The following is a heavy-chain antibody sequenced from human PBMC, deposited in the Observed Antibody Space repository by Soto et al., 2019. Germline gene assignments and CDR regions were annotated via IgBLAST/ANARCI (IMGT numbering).Heavy chain of an antibody. D-gene: IGHD4-17*01. CDR3: AKDVSYGGKRPYYFDY. J-gene: IGHJ4*02. CDR2: ISDSGGSA. V-gene: IGHV3-23*01. Sequence: EVQLLESGGGLVQPGGSLRLSCAASGFTFSKYAMSGVRQAPGKGLEWVSGISDSGGSAYNADSVKGRFTISRDNAKSTLYLQMNGLRAEDTAVYYCAKDVSYGGKRPYYFDYWGQGPLVTVSS. CDR1: GFTFSKYA.